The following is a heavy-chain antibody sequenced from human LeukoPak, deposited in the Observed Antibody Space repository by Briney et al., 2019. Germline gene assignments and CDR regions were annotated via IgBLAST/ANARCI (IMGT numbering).Heavy chain of an antibody. D-gene: IGHD3-10*01. CDR1: GGSISSYY. CDR2: IYTSGST. V-gene: IGHV4-4*07. CDR3: ARDFGSGSYYNPLYFDY. J-gene: IGHJ4*02. Sequence: PSETLSLTCTVSGGSISSYYWSWIRQPAGKGPEWIGRIYTSGSTNYNPSLKSRVTISVDKSKNQFSLKLSSVTAADTAVYHCARDFGSGSYYNPLYFDYWGQGTLVTVSS.